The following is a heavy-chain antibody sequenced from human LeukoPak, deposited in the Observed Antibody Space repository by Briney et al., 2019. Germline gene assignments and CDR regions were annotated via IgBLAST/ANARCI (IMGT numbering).Heavy chain of an antibody. CDR2: MYYSGST. CDR3: ARPYLFYSRIDP. Sequence: PSQTLSLTCTVSGGSISSGDYYWSWIRQPPGKGLEWIAYMYYSGSTYYNPSLKSRVTMSADTSKNQLSLKLCSVTAADTAVYYCARPYLFYSRIDPWGQGILVTVSS. CDR1: GGSISSGDYY. D-gene: IGHD1-26*01. V-gene: IGHV4-30-4*01. J-gene: IGHJ5*02.